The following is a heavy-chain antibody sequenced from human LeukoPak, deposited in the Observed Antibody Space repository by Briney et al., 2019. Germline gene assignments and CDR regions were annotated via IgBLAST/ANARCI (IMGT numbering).Heavy chain of an antibody. CDR2: IYYRGST. Sequence: SETLSLTCTVSGGSISSSRYYWGWVRQPPGKGLVWNGSIYYRGSTYYNPSLKSRLTISVDTSKNQFSLTLSSVTAADTAVYYCARGYCSGGSCYSYYYYNYMDVWGKGTTVTVSS. D-gene: IGHD2-15*01. V-gene: IGHV4-39*07. CDR3: ARGYCSGGSCYSYYYYNYMDV. J-gene: IGHJ6*03. CDR1: GGSISSSRYY.